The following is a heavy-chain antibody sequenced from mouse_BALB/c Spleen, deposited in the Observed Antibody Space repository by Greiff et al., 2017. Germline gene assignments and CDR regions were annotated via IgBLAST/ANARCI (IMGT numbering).Heavy chain of an antibody. CDR1: GFTFSSYG. V-gene: IGHV5-6*01. Sequence: EVKVVESGGDLVKPGGSLKLSCAASGFTFSSYGMSWVRQTPDKRLEWVATISSGGSYTYYPDSVKGRFTISRDNAKNTLYLQMSSLKSEDTAMYYCARDYYGSSYAGPYYYAMDYWGQGTSVTVSS. D-gene: IGHD1-1*01. CDR3: ARDYYGSSYAGPYYYAMDY. CDR2: ISSGGSYT. J-gene: IGHJ4*01.